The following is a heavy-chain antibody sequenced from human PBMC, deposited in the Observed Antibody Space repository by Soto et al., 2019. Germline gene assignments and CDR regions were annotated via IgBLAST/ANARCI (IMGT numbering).Heavy chain of an antibody. CDR3: ASSDHYVEMATTTGYFAL. CDR1: GGSISSSSYY. V-gene: IGHV4-39*01. Sequence: QLQLQESGPGLVKPSETLSLTCTVSGGSISSSSYYWGWIRQPPGKGLEWIGSIYYSGSTYYNPSLKRRVPISVDTSTNQFSLKLSSVTAAATAVYYCASSDHYVEMATTTGYFALWGRGTLVTVSS. J-gene: IGHJ2*01. CDR2: IYYSGST. D-gene: IGHD3-16*01.